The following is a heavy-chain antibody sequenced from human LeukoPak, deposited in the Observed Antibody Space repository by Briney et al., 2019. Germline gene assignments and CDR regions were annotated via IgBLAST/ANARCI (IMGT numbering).Heavy chain of an antibody. D-gene: IGHD2-15*01. CDR1: GGSFSGYY. CDR3: ARVIVAATHGFDY. CDR2: INHSGST. J-gene: IGHJ4*02. Sequence: SETLSLTCAVYGGSFSGYYWSWIRQPSGKGLERIGEINHSGSTNYNPSLKSRVTISVDTSKNQFSLKLSSVTAADTAVYYCARVIVAATHGFDYWGQGTLVTVSS. V-gene: IGHV4-34*01.